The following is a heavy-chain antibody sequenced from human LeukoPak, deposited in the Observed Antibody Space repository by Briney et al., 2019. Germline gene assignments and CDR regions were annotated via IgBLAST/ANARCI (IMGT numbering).Heavy chain of an antibody. Sequence: ASVKVSCKASGYTFTSYSISWVRQAPGQGLEWMGWISAYNGNTNYAQKLQGRVTMTTDTSTSTAYMELRSLRSDDTAVYYCARVNFGSGWINWFDPWGQGTLVTVSS. CDR1: GYTFTSYS. CDR2: ISAYNGNT. V-gene: IGHV1-18*01. J-gene: IGHJ5*02. D-gene: IGHD6-19*01. CDR3: ARVNFGSGWINWFDP.